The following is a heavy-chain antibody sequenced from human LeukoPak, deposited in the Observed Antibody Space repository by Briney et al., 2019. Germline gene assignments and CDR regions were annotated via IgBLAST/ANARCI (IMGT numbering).Heavy chain of an antibody. Sequence: GGSLRLSCAASGLTFSNYAMSWVRQAPGKGLEWVSATSGSGGSTYYADSVKGRFTISRDNSKNTLYLQMNSLRAEDTAVYYCAKEQSGLPFDYWGQGTLVTVSS. CDR3: AKEQSGLPFDY. D-gene: IGHD5-12*01. J-gene: IGHJ4*02. CDR1: GLTFSNYA. CDR2: TSGSGGST. V-gene: IGHV3-23*01.